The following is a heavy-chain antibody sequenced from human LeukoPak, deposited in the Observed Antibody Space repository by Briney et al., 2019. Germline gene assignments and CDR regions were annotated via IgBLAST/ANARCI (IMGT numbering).Heavy chain of an antibody. CDR2: INHSGST. V-gene: IGHV4-34*01. CDR3: ARLWRWLQQGDY. J-gene: IGHJ4*02. D-gene: IGHD5-24*01. Sequence: PSETLSLTCAVYGGSFSGYYWSWIRQPPGKGLEGIGEINHSGSTNHNPSLKSRVTISVDTSKNQFSLKLSSVTAADMAVYYCARLWRWLQQGDYWGQGTLVTVSS. CDR1: GGSFSGYY.